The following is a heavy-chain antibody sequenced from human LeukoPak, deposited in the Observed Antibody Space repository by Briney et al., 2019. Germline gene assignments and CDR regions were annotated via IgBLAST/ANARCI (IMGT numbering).Heavy chain of an antibody. D-gene: IGHD3-22*01. CDR2: ISSSSSYI. Sequence: GGSLRLSCAASGFTFSSYSMNWVRQAPGKGLEWVSSISSSSSYIYYADSVKGRFTISRDDAKNSLYLQMNSLRAEDTAVYYCARDSPNYYDSSGYYLVYWGQGTLVTVSS. J-gene: IGHJ4*02. CDR1: GFTFSSYS. V-gene: IGHV3-21*01. CDR3: ARDSPNYYDSSGYYLVY.